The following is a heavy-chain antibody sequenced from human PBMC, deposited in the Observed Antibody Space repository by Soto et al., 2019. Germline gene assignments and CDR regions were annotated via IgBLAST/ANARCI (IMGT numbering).Heavy chain of an antibody. J-gene: IGHJ4*02. CDR3: TSSGSSVAGPYYFDY. V-gene: IGHV3-73*01. D-gene: IGHD6-19*01. CDR1: GFTFSGSA. CDR2: IRSKANSYAT. Sequence: GGSLRLSCAASGFTFSGSAMHWVRQASGKGLEWVGRIRSKANSYATAYAASVKGRFTISRDDSKNTAYLQMNSLKTEDTAVYYCTSSGSSVAGPYYFDYWGQGTLVTVSS.